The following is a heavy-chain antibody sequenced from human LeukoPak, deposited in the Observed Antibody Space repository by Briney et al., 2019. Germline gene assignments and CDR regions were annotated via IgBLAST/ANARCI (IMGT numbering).Heavy chain of an antibody. D-gene: IGHD1-1*01. CDR3: VIMSHTVVPTARIYYYMDI. CDR1: GYILTELS. J-gene: IGHJ6*03. Sequence: ASVKVSCKVSGYILTELSIHWVRQAPGKGLEWMGSFDPENAKTMSAQTFQGRVTMTEDTSTDTAYMELRSLRSDDTAIYYCVIMSHTVVPTARIYYYMDIWGTGTTVIVSS. V-gene: IGHV1-24*01. CDR2: FDPENAKT.